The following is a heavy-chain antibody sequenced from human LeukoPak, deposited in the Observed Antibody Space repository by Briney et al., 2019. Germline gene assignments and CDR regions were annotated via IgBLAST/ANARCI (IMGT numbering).Heavy chain of an antibody. J-gene: IGHJ6*03. Sequence: SETLSLTCTVSGGSISSYYWSWIRQPAGKGLEWIGRIYTSGSTNYNPSPKSRVTMSVDTSKNQFSLKLSSVTAADTAVYYCARDSNAGIVVVPAGYYYYYYMDVWGKGTTVTVSS. CDR3: ARDSNAGIVVVPAGYYYYYYMDV. CDR1: GGSISSYY. CDR2: IYTSGST. D-gene: IGHD2-2*01. V-gene: IGHV4-4*07.